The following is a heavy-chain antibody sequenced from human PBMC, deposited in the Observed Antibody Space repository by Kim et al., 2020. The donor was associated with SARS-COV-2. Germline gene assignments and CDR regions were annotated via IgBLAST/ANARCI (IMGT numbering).Heavy chain of an antibody. CDR3: ARLYGTTLADF. D-gene: IGHD1-1*01. J-gene: IGHJ4*02. V-gene: IGHV5-10-1*01. CDR1: GYIFADYW. CDR2: IDPSDSFT. Sequence: GESLKISCHTSGYIFADYWISWVRHVPGKGLEWMGKIDPSDSFTSYNPLFEGHVSISADKFATTAYLQWTILEASDTAMYYCARLYGTTLADFWGQGTLVKVSS.